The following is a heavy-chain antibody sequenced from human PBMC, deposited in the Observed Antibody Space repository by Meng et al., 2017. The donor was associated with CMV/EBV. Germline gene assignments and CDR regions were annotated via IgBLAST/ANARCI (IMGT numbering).Heavy chain of an antibody. CDR2: ISAFNGNT. CDR3: ARAGGYDFWSGKPKYGMDV. J-gene: IGHJ6*02. D-gene: IGHD3-3*01. V-gene: IGHV1-18*01. CDR1: GYTFIDYG. Sequence: ASVKVSCKASGYTFIDYGISWVRQAPGQGLEWMGWISAFNGNTNYAQKFQGRVTMTRDTSTSTVYMELSSLRSEDTAVYYCARAGGYDFWSGKPKYGMDVWGQGTTVTVSS.